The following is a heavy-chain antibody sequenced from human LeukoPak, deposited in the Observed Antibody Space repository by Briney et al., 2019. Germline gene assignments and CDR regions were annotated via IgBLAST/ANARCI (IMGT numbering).Heavy chain of an antibody. V-gene: IGHV4-59*01. D-gene: IGHD6-13*01. CDR1: GGSISSYY. CDR3: ARDHAMLAAAGTGWFDP. CDR2: IYYSGST. Sequence: SETLSLTCTVSGGSISSYYWSWIRQPPGKGLEWIGYIYYSGSTNYNPSLKGRVTISVDTSKNQFSLKLSSVTAADTAVYYCARDHAMLAAAGTGWFDPWGQGTLVTVSS. J-gene: IGHJ5*02.